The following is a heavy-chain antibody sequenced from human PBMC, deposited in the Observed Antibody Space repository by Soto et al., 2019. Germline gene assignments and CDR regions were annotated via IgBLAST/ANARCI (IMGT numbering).Heavy chain of an antibody. CDR2: ISGSGGST. J-gene: IGHJ4*02. CDR3: AKHKDIFTGYYLPPFDY. V-gene: IGHV3-23*01. Sequence: PGGSLRLSCAASGFTFSSYAMSWVRQAPGKGLEWVSAISGSGGSTYYADSVKGRFTISRDNSKNTLYLQMNSLRAEDTAVYYCAKHKDIFTGYYLPPFDYWGQGTLVPVSS. CDR1: GFTFSSYA. D-gene: IGHD3-9*01.